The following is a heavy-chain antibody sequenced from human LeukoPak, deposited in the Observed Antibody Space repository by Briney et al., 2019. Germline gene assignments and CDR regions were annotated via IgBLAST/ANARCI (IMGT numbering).Heavy chain of an antibody. CDR3: ASYGGNSFDAFDI. D-gene: IGHD4-23*01. CDR1: GYTFTSYD. Sequence: ASVKVSCKASGYTFTSYDINWVRQATGQGLEWMGWMNPNSGNTGYAQKFRGRVTMTRNTSISTAYMELSSLRSEDTAVYYCASYGGNSFDAFDIWGQGTMVTVSS. CDR2: MNPNSGNT. J-gene: IGHJ3*02. V-gene: IGHV1-8*01.